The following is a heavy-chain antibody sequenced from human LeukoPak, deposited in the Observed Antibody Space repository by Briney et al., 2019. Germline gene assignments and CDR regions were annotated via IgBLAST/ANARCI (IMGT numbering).Heavy chain of an antibody. J-gene: IGHJ4*02. CDR1: GFTFSSYA. V-gene: IGHV3-23*01. D-gene: IGHD2-15*01. Sequence: GGSLRLSCAASGFTFSSYAMSWVRQAPGKGLEWVSAISGSGGSTYYADSVKGRFTISRDNSKNTLYLQMNSLRAEDTAVYYCARDSHCSGGSCSYYFDYWGQGTLVTVSS. CDR3: ARDSHCSGGSCSYYFDY. CDR2: ISGSGGST.